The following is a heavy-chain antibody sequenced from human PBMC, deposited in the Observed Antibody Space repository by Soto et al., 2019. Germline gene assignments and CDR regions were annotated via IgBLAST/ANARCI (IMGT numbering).Heavy chain of an antibody. CDR3: AKAKIDYDSSGYYYGFVPDY. CDR1: GFTFSSYG. V-gene: IGHV3-30*18. Sequence: QVQLVESGGGVVQPGRSLRLSCAASGFTFSSYGMHWVRQAPGKGLEWVAVISYDGSNKYYADSVKGRFTISRDNSKNTLYRQMNSLRAEDTAVYYCAKAKIDYDSSGYYYGFVPDYWGQGTLVTVSS. D-gene: IGHD3-22*01. J-gene: IGHJ4*02. CDR2: ISYDGSNK.